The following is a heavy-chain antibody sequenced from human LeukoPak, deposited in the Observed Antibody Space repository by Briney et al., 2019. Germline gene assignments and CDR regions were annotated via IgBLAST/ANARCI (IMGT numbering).Heavy chain of an antibody. CDR2: ISGSGGST. CDR1: GFTSSSYA. CDR3: GKRLAARGYYFHY. Sequence: PGRSLSLSCAASGFTSSSYATSWVRQAPGKGLGWVSAISGSGGSTYYADSVKGQFTSPRHNSKNPLYLQMNSLRAEDTAVYYCGKRLAARGYYFHYWGQGTLVTVSS. V-gene: IGHV3-23*01. J-gene: IGHJ4*02. D-gene: IGHD3-10*01.